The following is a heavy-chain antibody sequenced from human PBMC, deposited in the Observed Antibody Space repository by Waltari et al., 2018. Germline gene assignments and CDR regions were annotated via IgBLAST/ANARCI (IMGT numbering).Heavy chain of an antibody. V-gene: IGHV3-9*01. J-gene: IGHJ4*02. Sequence: EVQLVASGGGLVQPGRSLRLSCAASGFPFDDYAMHWVRQAPGKGLEWVSGMSWNSGSIGYADSVKGRFTISRDNAKNSLYLQMNSLRAEDTALYYCAKESVDWGQGTLVTVSS. CDR2: MSWNSGSI. CDR3: AKESVD. CDR1: GFPFDDYA.